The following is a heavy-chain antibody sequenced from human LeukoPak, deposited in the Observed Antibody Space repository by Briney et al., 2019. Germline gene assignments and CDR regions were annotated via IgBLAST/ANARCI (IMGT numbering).Heavy chain of an antibody. Sequence: PGGSLRLSCAASGFTFSSYSMNWVRQAPGKGLEWVSSISSSSSYIYYAGSVKGRFTISRDNAKNSLYLQMNSLRAEDTAVYYCASPSTSYNSDAFDIWGQGTMVTVSS. CDR1: GFTFSSYS. D-gene: IGHD2-2*01. CDR2: ISSSSSYI. CDR3: ASPSTSYNSDAFDI. J-gene: IGHJ3*02. V-gene: IGHV3-21*01.